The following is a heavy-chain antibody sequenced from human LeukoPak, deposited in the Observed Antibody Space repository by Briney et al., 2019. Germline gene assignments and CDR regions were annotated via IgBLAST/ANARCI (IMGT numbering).Heavy chain of an antibody. CDR1: GYTFTDYY. Sequence: ASVKVSCKASGYTFTDYYMHWVRQAPGQGLEWMGWINPNSGDTNYAQKFQGRVTMTRDTSISTAYMELSRLRSDDTAVYYRARDHWNSRFDYWGQGTLVTVSS. V-gene: IGHV1-2*02. CDR3: ARDHWNSRFDY. CDR2: INPNSGDT. D-gene: IGHD1-7*01. J-gene: IGHJ4*02.